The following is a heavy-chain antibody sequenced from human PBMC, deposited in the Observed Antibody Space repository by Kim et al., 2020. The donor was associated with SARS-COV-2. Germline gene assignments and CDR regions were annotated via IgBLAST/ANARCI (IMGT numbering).Heavy chain of an antibody. Sequence: PSHQRRVTITVDTSKNQFSLKLTSVTAADTAMYYCARRVGDWNVVYFDDWGQGVPVTVSS. CDR3: ARRVGDWNVVYFDD. D-gene: IGHD1-1*01. J-gene: IGHJ4*02. V-gene: IGHV4-39*01.